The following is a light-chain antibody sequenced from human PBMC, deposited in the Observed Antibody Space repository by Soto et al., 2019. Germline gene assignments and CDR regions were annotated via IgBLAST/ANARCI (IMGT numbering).Light chain of an antibody. Sequence: QSVLTQSPSASASLGASVKLTCTLSSGHSSYAIAWHQQQPEKGPRYLMKLNSDGSHSKGDGIPDRFSGSSSGAERYLTISSLQSEDEADYYCQTWGTGLYVVFGGGTKVTVL. CDR1: SGHSSYA. CDR2: LNSDGSH. V-gene: IGLV4-69*01. CDR3: QTWGTGLYVV. J-gene: IGLJ2*01.